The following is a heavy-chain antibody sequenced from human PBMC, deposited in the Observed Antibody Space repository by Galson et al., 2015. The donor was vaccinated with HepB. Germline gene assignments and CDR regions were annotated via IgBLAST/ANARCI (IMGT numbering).Heavy chain of an antibody. CDR1: GFTFSTYG. D-gene: IGHD2-2*02. Sequence: SLRLSCAASGFTFSTYGMHWVRQAPGKGLEWVAFIRYDGNNEYYADSVKGRSTISRDNSKTTLSLQMNSLRVEDTAVYYCAKGHLYAYYYYGIDVWGQGTTVTVSS. V-gene: IGHV3-30*02. CDR3: AKGHLYAYYYYGIDV. CDR2: IRYDGNNE. J-gene: IGHJ6*02.